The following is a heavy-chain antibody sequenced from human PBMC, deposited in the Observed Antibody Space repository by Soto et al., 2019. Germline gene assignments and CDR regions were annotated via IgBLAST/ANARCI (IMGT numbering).Heavy chain of an antibody. CDR1: GFTFSGHA. Sequence: QVQLVESGGGVVQPEKSLRVSCAASGFTFSGHAMHWVRQAPGKGLEWVAQIWGDGRNKYYSDSVRGRFTISRDNSKNTVTPQMDSLRVEDTAVYDCARDGQQGTPYGMDVWGQGTTVTVSS. CDR2: IWGDGRNK. V-gene: IGHV3-33*01. D-gene: IGHD6-13*01. J-gene: IGHJ6*02. CDR3: ARDGQQGTPYGMDV.